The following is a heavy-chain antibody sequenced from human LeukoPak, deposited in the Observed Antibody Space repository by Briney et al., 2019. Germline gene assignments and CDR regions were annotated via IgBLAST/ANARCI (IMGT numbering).Heavy chain of an antibody. CDR2: ISDSGST. J-gene: IGHJ4*02. Sequence: PSETLSLTCTVSGDSIINYYWNWIRQPPGKGLEWIGYISDSGSTNYNPSLMSRVTISVDTSKNQFSLKLSSVTAADTAVYYCARFCSSTSCFYYFDYWGQGTLVTVSS. V-gene: IGHV4-59*12. D-gene: IGHD2-2*01. CDR1: GDSIINYY. CDR3: ARFCSSTSCFYYFDY.